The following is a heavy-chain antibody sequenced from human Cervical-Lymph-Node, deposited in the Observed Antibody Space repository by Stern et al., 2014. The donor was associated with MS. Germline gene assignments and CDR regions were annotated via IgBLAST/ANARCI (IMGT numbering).Heavy chain of an antibody. V-gene: IGHV1-24*01. CDR1: GYTLSEIS. CDR3: ATHRGRVTYYYGMDV. CDR2: FDPEHGET. J-gene: IGHJ6*02. Sequence: QLQLVESGAEVKKPGASVKVSCKVSGYTLSEISMHWVRQAPGKGLECMGGFDPEHGETRYAQKFQGRVTMAEDRSTDTAYMELSSLRSEDTAVYYCATHRGRVTYYYGMDVWGQGTTVTVSS. D-gene: IGHD2-21*02.